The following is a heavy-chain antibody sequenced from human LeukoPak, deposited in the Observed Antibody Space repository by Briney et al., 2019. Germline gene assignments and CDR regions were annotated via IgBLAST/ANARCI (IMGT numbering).Heavy chain of an antibody. CDR2: VKSKADGGTT. Sequence: GGSLRLSCTASGFTFNNAWMNWVRQVPGKGLEWVGRVKSKADGGTTDYAAPVEARFTISRDDSENTLYLQMNSLKTEDTAVYYCTSDPRIGRYFDYWGQGTLATVSS. CDR1: GFTFNNAW. V-gene: IGHV3-15*01. D-gene: IGHD1-26*01. J-gene: IGHJ4*02. CDR3: TSDPRIGRYFDY.